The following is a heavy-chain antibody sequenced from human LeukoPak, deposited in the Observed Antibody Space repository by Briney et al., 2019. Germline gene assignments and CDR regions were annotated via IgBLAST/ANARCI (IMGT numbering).Heavy chain of an antibody. J-gene: IGHJ4*02. Sequence: GESLKISCKGSGYSFPSYWIGWVRQMPGKGLEWMGIIYPADSDTRYSPSFQGQVTISADKSISTSYLQWSSLKASDTAMYYCARHSVGTGEPDYFDYWGQGTLVTVSS. D-gene: IGHD1-14*01. CDR1: GYSFPSYW. V-gene: IGHV5-51*01. CDR3: ARHSVGTGEPDYFDY. CDR2: IYPADSDT.